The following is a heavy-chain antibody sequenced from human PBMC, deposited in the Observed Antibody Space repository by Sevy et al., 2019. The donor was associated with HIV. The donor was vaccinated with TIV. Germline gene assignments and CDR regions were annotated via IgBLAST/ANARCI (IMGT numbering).Heavy chain of an antibody. Sequence: GGSLRLSCVASGFTFSTYGMYWVRQAPGKGLEWVAVIWYDGSNKEYVDSVKGRFTISRDNSKDTLYLQMNSLRAEDTAVNYCARENIAVAGIGYYFDHWGQGTLVTVSS. CDR3: ARENIAVAGIGYYFDH. CDR1: GFTFSTYG. CDR2: IWYDGSNK. V-gene: IGHV3-33*01. J-gene: IGHJ4*02. D-gene: IGHD6-19*01.